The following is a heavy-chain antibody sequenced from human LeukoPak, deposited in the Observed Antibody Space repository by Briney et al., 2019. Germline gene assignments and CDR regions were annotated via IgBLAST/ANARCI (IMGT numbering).Heavy chain of an antibody. V-gene: IGHV3-33*01. CDR2: IAHDESNK. CDR3: ARGHNYAVDV. J-gene: IGHJ6*02. Sequence: SLRLSCAASGFSFSNYGMHWVRQGPGMGLEWVTVIAHDESNKNYADSVRGRVTIPRDVSKNTLYLQMNSLRAEDTAQYYCARGHNYAVDVWGQGTTVTVSS. CDR1: GFSFSNYG.